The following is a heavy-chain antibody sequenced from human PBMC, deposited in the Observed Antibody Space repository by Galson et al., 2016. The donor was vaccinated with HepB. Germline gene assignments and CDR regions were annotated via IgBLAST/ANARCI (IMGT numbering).Heavy chain of an antibody. V-gene: IGHV3-66*01. CDR3: VSSALEY. D-gene: IGHD3-16*02. CDR1: GITVSSSY. Sequence: SLRLSCAASGITVSSSYMIWVRQAPGKGLEWVSVIDIGGTTHYADSVKGRFTISRDNAKNSLYLQMNSLRAEDTALYYCVSSALEYWGQGTLVTVSS. CDR2: IDIGGTT. J-gene: IGHJ4*02.